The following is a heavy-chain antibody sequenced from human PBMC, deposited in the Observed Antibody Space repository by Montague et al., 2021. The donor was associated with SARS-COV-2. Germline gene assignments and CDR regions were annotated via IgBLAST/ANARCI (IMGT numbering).Heavy chain of an antibody. CDR3: ASHCGGGRCYFGMDV. CDR2: ISHCGGT. D-gene: IGHD2-15*01. Sequence: SETLSLTCDVSGGSFSSYWSWIRQPPGRGLEWVGQISHCGGTNYNPSLKSRVTISVDTSKDQVSLKLSSVTAADTAVYYCASHCGGGRCYFGMDVWGQGTTVTVSS. V-gene: IGHV4-34*01. J-gene: IGHJ6*02. CDR1: GGSFSSY.